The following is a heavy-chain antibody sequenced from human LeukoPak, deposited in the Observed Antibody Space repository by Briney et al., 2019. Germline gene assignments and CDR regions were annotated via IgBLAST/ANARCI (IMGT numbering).Heavy chain of an antibody. J-gene: IGHJ4*02. CDR1: GGTFSSYA. D-gene: IGHD3-3*01. CDR2: IIPIFGTA. Sequence: GASVKVSCKASGGTFSSYAISWVRQAPGQGLEWMGGIIPIFGTANYAQKFRGRVTITADKSTSTAYMELSSLRSEDTAVYYCASPSYDFWSGYYDYWGQGTLVTVSS. V-gene: IGHV1-69*06. CDR3: ASPSYDFWSGYYDY.